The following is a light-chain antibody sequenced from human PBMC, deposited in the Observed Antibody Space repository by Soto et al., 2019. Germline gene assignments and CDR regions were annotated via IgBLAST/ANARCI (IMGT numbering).Light chain of an antibody. CDR1: QRLTTY. CDR3: QQSYGTPLT. V-gene: IGKV1-39*01. CDR2: GTS. J-gene: IGKJ4*01. Sequence: DIQVTQSPSSLSASVGDRVTVTCRASQRLTTYLNWYQQRPGKAPKRLIFGTSNLQSGVPSRFSGSGSGIEFSLTISNLQPEDFATYYCQQSYGTPLTFGGGTNIEIK.